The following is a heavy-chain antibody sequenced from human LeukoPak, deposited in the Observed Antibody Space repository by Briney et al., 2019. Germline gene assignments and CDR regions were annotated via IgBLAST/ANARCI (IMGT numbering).Heavy chain of an antibody. Sequence: GGSLRLPCAASGFTFSSYSMNWVRQAPGKGLEWVSSISSSSSYIYYADSVKGRFTISRDNAKNTLYLQMNSLRADDTAVYYCAKTPLAVAPGDFFDYWGQGTLVTVSS. D-gene: IGHD6-19*01. J-gene: IGHJ4*02. CDR3: AKTPLAVAPGDFFDY. CDR2: ISSSSSYI. V-gene: IGHV3-21*04. CDR1: GFTFSSYS.